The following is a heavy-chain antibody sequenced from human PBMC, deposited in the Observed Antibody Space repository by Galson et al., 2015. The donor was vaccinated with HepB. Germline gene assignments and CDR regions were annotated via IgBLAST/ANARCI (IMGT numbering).Heavy chain of an antibody. V-gene: IGHV3-23*01. Sequence: SLRLSCAASGFTSSRYVISWVRQAPGKGLEWVSAISGSGGSTYYADSVKGRFTISRDNSKSTLYLQMNSLRAEDTAVYYCARDPRGTYGAFDIWGQGTMVAASS. CDR3: ARDPRGTYGAFDI. D-gene: IGHD1-26*01. J-gene: IGHJ3*02. CDR1: GFTSSRYV. CDR2: ISGSGGST.